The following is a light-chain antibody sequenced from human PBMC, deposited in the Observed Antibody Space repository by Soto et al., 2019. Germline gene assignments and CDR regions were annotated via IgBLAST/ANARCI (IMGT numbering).Light chain of an antibody. V-gene: IGKV3-11*01. CDR1: QHISTF. CDR2: DAS. Sequence: IVLTQSPVTLSLSPGERATLSCRASQHISTFLAWYQHKVGQAPRLLISDASKRATGTPARFSGSGSGTDFTITTSSLEPEDFAVYYCQQRSYGYTFGQGTKLEI. CDR3: QQRSYGYT. J-gene: IGKJ2*01.